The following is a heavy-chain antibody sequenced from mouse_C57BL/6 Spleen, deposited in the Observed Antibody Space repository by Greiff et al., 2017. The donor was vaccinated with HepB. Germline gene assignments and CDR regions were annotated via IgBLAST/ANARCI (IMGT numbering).Heavy chain of an antibody. D-gene: IGHD1-1*01. Sequence: VQLQQSGPELVKPGASVKISCKASGYAFSSSSMNWVKQRPGKGLEWIGRIYPGDGDTNYNGKFKGKATLTADKSSSTAYMQLSSLTSEDSAVYFCAKEENYYYGVDYWGQGTTLTVSS. V-gene: IGHV1-82*01. CDR1: GYAFSSSS. CDR2: IYPGDGDT. J-gene: IGHJ2*01. CDR3: AKEENYYYGVDY.